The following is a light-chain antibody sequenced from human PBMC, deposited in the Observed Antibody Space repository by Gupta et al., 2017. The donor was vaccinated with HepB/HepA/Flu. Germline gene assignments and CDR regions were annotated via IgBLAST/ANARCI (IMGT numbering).Light chain of an antibody. CDR2: QAS. V-gene: IGKV1-5*03. J-gene: IGKJ3*01. Sequence: DIQMTQSPSTLSASVGDRVTITCLASQGISSWLAWYQQKPGKAPKLLIYQASSLETGVPSRFSGSGSGTELILTITSLQPDEFASYYCLDDNSNMLTFGDGTKVDFK. CDR3: LDDNSNMLT. CDR1: QGISSW.